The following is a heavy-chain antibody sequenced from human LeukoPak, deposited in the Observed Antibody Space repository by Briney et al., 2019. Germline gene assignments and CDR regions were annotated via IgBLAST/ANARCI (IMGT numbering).Heavy chain of an antibody. CDR2: INHSGST. V-gene: IGHV4-34*01. J-gene: IGHJ5*02. CDR1: GGSFSVYY. D-gene: IGHD3-10*01. CDR3: ARGWRYYGSGSYCWFHP. Sequence: SETLSLTCAVYGGSFSVYYWSWIRQPPGKGLEWIGEINHSGSTNYNPSLKSRVTISVDTSKNQFSLKLSSVTAADTAVYYCARGWRYYGSGSYCWFHPWGQGTLVTVSS.